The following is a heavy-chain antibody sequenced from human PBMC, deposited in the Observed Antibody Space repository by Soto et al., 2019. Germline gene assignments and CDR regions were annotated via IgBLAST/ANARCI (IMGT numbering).Heavy chain of an antibody. Sequence: KESGPTLVKPTQTLRLTCTFSGFSLSTSGVAVGWVRQPPGKALEWLAIISWDDDKRYSPSLRSRLTITKDTSKNQVVLTMTNMDPVDAATYYCVQSNWNYRFDIWGQGTMVIVSS. CDR3: VQSNWNYRFDI. CDR2: ISWDDDK. V-gene: IGHV2-5*02. D-gene: IGHD1-7*01. J-gene: IGHJ3*02. CDR1: GFSLSTSGVA.